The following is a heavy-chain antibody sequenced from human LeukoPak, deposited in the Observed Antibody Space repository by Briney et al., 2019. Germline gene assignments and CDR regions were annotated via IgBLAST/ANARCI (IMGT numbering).Heavy chain of an antibody. CDR1: GYTFTGYY. J-gene: IGHJ6*02. Sequence: ASVKVSCQASGYTFTGYYMHWVRQAPGQGLEWMGWINPNSGGTNYAQKFQGRVTMTRDTSISTAYMELSRLRSDDTAVYYCARDAGGNYDFWSGYTRYYYGMDVWGQGTTVTVSS. CDR2: INPNSGGT. D-gene: IGHD3-3*01. CDR3: ARDAGGNYDFWSGYTRYYYGMDV. V-gene: IGHV1-2*02.